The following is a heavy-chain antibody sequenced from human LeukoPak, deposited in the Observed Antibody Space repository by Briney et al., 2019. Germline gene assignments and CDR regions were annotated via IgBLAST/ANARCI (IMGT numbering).Heavy chain of an antibody. D-gene: IGHD3-10*01. CDR1: GFTFSSYA. CDR2: ISGGGVST. J-gene: IGHJ3*02. CDR3: ARDANFGYDAFDI. Sequence: GGSLRLSCAASGFTFSSYALSWVRQAPGKGLEWVSAISGGGVSTYYADSVRGRFTISRDNSKNTLYLQVNSLRVEDTAIYYCARDANFGYDAFDIWGQGTMVIVSS. V-gene: IGHV3-23*01.